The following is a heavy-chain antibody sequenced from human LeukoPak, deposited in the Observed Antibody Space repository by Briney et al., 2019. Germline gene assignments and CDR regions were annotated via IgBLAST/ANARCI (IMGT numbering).Heavy chain of an antibody. Sequence: PGGSLRLSCVASGFTLSSYNMKWVRQAPGKRLEWVSSISWRSSDIEYADSVKGRFTISRDNAKNSLYLQMNSLRAEDTAVYYCARSSGWSRVGAFDIWGQGTMVTVSS. CDR1: GFTLSSYN. CDR2: ISWRSSDI. V-gene: IGHV3-21*01. D-gene: IGHD6-19*01. CDR3: ARSSGWSRVGAFDI. J-gene: IGHJ3*02.